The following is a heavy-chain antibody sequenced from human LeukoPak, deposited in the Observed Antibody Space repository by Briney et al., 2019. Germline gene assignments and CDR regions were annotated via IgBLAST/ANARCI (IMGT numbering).Heavy chain of an antibody. J-gene: IGHJ3*02. CDR1: GYTLTELS. Sequence: ASVKVPCKVSGYTLTELSMHWVRQAPGKGLEWMGGFDPEDGETIYAQKFQGRVTMTEDTSTDTAYMELSSLRTEDTAVYYCAKWRLKRELLRGAFDIWGQGTMVTVSS. V-gene: IGHV1-24*01. D-gene: IGHD1-26*01. CDR2: FDPEDGET. CDR3: AKWRLKRELLRGAFDI.